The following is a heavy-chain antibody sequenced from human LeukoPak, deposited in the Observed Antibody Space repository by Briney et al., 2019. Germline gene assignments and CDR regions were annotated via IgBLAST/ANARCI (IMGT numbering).Heavy chain of an antibody. CDR2: TSGSGGST. CDR1: GFTFSNCA. Sequence: QPGESLRLSCAASGFTFSNCAMSWVRQAPGKGLEWVSRTSGSGGSTEYADPVKGRFTISRDNSKNTLHLQMNSLRVEDTAIYYCARQRDAYNWNNAFDIWGQGTMVAVS. D-gene: IGHD1-1*01. V-gene: IGHV3-23*01. CDR3: ARQRDAYNWNNAFDI. J-gene: IGHJ3*02.